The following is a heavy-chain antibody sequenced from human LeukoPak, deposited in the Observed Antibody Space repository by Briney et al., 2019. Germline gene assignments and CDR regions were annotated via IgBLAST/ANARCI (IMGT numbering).Heavy chain of an antibody. Sequence: GGSLRLSCAASGFTFDDYAMHWVRQAPGKGPEWVSYVTANGGGTYYADSVKGRFVISRDNSKNSLYLQMNILRPEDTALYYCAKILNPRAFDIWGQGTMVTVSS. V-gene: IGHV3-43*02. CDR2: VTANGGGT. CDR1: GFTFDDYA. D-gene: IGHD1-14*01. CDR3: AKILNPRAFDI. J-gene: IGHJ3*02.